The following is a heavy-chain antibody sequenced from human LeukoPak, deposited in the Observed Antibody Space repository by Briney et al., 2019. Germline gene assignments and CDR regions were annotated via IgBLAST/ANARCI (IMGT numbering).Heavy chain of an antibody. CDR1: GFTVSSNY. CDR3: AVSTGNKDFDD. Sequence: GGSLRLSCAASGFTVSSNYMSWVRQAPGKGLEWVSVIYSDGATYYADFVKGRFIISRDKSRNTLHLRMDSLRAEDAALYYCAVSTGNKDFDDWGQGTLVTVSS. V-gene: IGHV3-66*02. J-gene: IGHJ4*02. CDR2: IYSDGAT. D-gene: IGHD2-8*02.